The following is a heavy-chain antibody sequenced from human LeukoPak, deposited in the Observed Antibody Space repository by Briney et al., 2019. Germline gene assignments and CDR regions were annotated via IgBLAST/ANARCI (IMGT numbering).Heavy chain of an antibody. D-gene: IGHD6-13*01. V-gene: IGHV1-46*01. Sequence: ASVKVSCKASGYTFTSYYMHWVRQAPGQGLEWMGIINPSGGSTTYAQKFQGRVTMTRDTSTSTVYMELRSLRSDDTAVYYCARVPDSNYYFDYWGQGTLVTVSS. CDR2: INPSGGST. CDR1: GYTFTSYY. J-gene: IGHJ4*02. CDR3: ARVPDSNYYFDY.